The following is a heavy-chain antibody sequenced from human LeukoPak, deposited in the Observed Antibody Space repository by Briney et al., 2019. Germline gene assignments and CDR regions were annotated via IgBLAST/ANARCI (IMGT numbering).Heavy chain of an antibody. CDR1: GFTFSSYA. J-gene: IGHJ3*02. CDR3: ARATDDAFDI. V-gene: IGHV3-21*01. Sequence: PGGSLRLSCAAFGFTFSSYAMNWVRQAPGKGLEWVSSISSSSSYIYYADSVKGRFTISRDNAKNSLYLQMNSLRAEDTAVYYCARATDDAFDIWGQGTMVTVSS. CDR2: ISSSSSYI.